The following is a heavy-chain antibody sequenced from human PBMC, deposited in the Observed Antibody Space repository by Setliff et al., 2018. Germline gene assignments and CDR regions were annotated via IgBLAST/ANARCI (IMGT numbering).Heavy chain of an antibody. D-gene: IGHD3-10*01. CDR1: GGTFSSYA. CDR3: ATDMVY. V-gene: IGHV1-46*01. CDR2: INPSDGGS. Sequence: GASVKVSCKASGGTFSSYAISWVRQAPGQGLEWMAVINPSDGGSAFAQKFQGRLTMTRDTSTGTVYMELSGLTSEDTAVYYCATDMVYWGQGTLVTVSS. J-gene: IGHJ4*02.